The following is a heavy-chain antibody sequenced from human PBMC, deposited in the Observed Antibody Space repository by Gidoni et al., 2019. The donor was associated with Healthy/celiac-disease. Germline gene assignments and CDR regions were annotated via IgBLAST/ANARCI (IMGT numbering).Heavy chain of an antibody. CDR1: GGSFSGYY. D-gene: IGHD1-1*01. CDR3: ARVRPGTTALAFDI. V-gene: IGHV4-34*01. Sequence: QVQLQQWGAGLLKPSETLSLTCAVYGGSFSGYYWSWIRQPPGKGLEWIGEINHSGSTNYNPSLKSRVTISVDTSKNQFSLKLSSVTAADTAVYYCARVRPGTTALAFDIWGQGTMVTVSS. CDR2: INHSGST. J-gene: IGHJ3*02.